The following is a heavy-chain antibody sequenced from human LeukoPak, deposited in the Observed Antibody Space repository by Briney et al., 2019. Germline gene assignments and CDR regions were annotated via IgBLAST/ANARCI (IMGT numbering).Heavy chain of an antibody. CDR2: INQDGSEK. CDR3: AKDPSPSYDFWSGYSYGMDV. V-gene: IGHV3-7*03. Sequence: PGGSLRLSCAASGFTFSNYWMNWVRQAPGRGLEWVANINQDGSEKYYVDSVKGRFTISRDNSKNTLYLQMNSLRAEDTAVYYCAKDPSPSYDFWSGYSYGMDVWGQGTTVTVSS. D-gene: IGHD3-3*01. J-gene: IGHJ6*02. CDR1: GFTFSNYW.